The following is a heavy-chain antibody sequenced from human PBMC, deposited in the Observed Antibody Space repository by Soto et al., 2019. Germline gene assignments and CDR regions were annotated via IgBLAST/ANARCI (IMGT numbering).Heavy chain of an antibody. V-gene: IGHV1-18*01. D-gene: IGHD3-10*01. CDR2: ISAYNGNT. CDR3: ARTSLLWFGELYPSGMDV. CDR1: GYTFTSYG. Sequence: VASVKVSCKASGYTFTSYGISWVRQAPGQGLEWMGWISAYNGNTNYAQKLQGRVTMTTDTSTSTAYMELRSLRSDDTAVYYCARTSLLWFGELYPSGMDVWGKGTTVTVSS. J-gene: IGHJ6*03.